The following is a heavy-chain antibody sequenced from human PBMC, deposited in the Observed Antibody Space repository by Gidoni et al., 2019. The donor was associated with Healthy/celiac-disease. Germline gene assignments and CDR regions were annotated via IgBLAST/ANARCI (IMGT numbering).Heavy chain of an antibody. D-gene: IGHD3-3*01. V-gene: IGHV1-24*01. CDR2: FDPEDGET. Sequence: QVQLVQSGAEVKKPGASVKVSCKVSGYTLTDLSMHWVRQAPGKGLEWMGGFDPEDGETIYAQKFQGRVTMTEDTSTDTAYMELSSLRSEDTAVYYCATAYYDFWSGSPPPFLDYWGQGTLVTVSS. CDR1: GYTLTDLS. J-gene: IGHJ4*02. CDR3: ATAYYDFWSGSPPPFLDY.